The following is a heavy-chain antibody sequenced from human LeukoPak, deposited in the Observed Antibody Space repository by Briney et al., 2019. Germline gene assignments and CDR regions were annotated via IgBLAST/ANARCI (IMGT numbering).Heavy chain of an antibody. CDR1: GGTFSSYA. CDR2: IIPIFGTA. J-gene: IGHJ6*04. D-gene: IGHD2-2*01. Sequence: SVKVSCKASGGTFSSYAISWVRQAPGQGLEWMGGIIPIFGTANYAQKSQGRVTITADKSTSTAYMELSSLRSEDTAVYYCATSPSDIVVVPDREPYYYGMDVWGKGTTVTVSS. CDR3: ATSPSDIVVVPDREPYYYGMDV. V-gene: IGHV1-69*06.